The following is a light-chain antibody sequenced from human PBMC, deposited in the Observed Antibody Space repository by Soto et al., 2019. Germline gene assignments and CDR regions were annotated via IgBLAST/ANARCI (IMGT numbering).Light chain of an antibody. V-gene: IGLV2-11*01. Sequence: QCVLTPAASLSGSPGQSITISCTGTSSDVGAYNYVSWYQQQPGKAPKLMTYDVSKRPSGVPDRFSGSKSGNTASLTISGLQAEDEADYYCCSYADNYSYVFGTGTKV. CDR1: SSDVGAYNY. CDR3: CSYADNYSYV. J-gene: IGLJ1*01. CDR2: DVS.